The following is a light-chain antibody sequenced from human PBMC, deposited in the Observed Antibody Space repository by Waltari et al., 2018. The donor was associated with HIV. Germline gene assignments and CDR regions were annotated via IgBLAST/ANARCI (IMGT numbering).Light chain of an antibody. CDR1: SSDVGSSNL. CDR2: EVI. V-gene: IGLV2-23*02. Sequence: QSALTQPASVSGSPGQSITISCTGSSSDVGSSNLVSWYQQPPGKAPKLMIYEVINRPSGVSNRFSGSKSGNTASLTISGLQAEDEADYYCCSYAGSSNWVFGGGTKLTVL. CDR3: CSYAGSSNWV. J-gene: IGLJ3*02.